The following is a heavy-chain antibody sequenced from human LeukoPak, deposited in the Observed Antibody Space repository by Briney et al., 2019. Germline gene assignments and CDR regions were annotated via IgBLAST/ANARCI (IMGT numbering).Heavy chain of an antibody. Sequence: GRPLRLSCAASGFTFSSYGMHWVRQAPGKGLEWVAVIWYDGSNKYYADSVKGRFTISRDNSKNTLYLQMNSLRAEDTAVYYCARGYLATVTTITTFFDYWGQGTLVTVSS. CDR1: GFTFSSYG. J-gene: IGHJ4*02. CDR3: ARGYLATVTTITTFFDY. CDR2: IWYDGSNK. D-gene: IGHD4-11*01. V-gene: IGHV3-33*01.